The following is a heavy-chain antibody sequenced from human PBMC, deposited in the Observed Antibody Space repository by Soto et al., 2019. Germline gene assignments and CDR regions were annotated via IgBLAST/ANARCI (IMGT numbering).Heavy chain of an antibody. CDR2: IYYSGST. CDR1: GGSISSGGYY. CDR3: AIVDYDFGSGYSFHFDY. J-gene: IGHJ4*02. Sequence: SETLSLTCTVSGGSISSGGYYWSWIRQHPGKGLEWIGYIYYSGSTYYNPSLKSRVTISVDTAKNKFSLKMSSVTAADPAVYYCAIVDYDFGSGYSFHFDYWGQGTLVTVSS. D-gene: IGHD3-3*01. V-gene: IGHV4-31*03.